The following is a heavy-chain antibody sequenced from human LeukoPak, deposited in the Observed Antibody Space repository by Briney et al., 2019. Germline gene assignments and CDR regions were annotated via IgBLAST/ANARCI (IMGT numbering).Heavy chain of an antibody. J-gene: IGHJ3*02. CDR1: TFSFRNFA. D-gene: IGHD1-26*01. Sequence: GGSLRLSCAASTFSFRNFAMSWVRLAPGKGLEWVSGISDSGHRTDYADSVEGRFTISRDNSKNTLYLQMDSLRAEDTALYYCARKKWEPTSNDTFDIWGQGTMVTVSS. CDR2: ISDSGHRT. CDR3: ARKKWEPTSNDTFDI. V-gene: IGHV3-23*01.